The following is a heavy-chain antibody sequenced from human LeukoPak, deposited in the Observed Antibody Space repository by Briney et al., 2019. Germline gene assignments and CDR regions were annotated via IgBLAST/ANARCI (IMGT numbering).Heavy chain of an antibody. D-gene: IGHD5-18*01. V-gene: IGHV1-46*01. CDR2: INPSGGSR. CDR1: GYTCTNYY. J-gene: IGHJ4*02. CDR3: AREIGPIQLHLWGSAFDY. Sequence: ASVKLSCKASGYTCTNYYIHWVRQAPGQGLEWMGIINPSGGSRSYAQKFQGRLTVTRDTSTSTVYMELSSLRSEDAAVYYCAREIGPIQLHLWGSAFDYWGQGTLVTVSS.